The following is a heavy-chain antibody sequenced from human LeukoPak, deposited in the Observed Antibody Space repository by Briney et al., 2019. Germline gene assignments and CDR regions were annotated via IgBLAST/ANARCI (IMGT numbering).Heavy chain of an antibody. CDR1: RFTFSSYA. CDR2: TSYDGGNK. V-gene: IGHV3-30*04. D-gene: IGHD3-16*01. J-gene: IGHJ4*02. CDR3: ARGPYPNDY. Sequence: GGSLRLSCAASRFTFSSYAMHWVRQAPGKGLEWVAVTSYDGGNKYYADSVKGRFTISRDNSKNTLYLQMNSLRAEDTAVYYCARGPYPNDYWGQGTLVTVSS.